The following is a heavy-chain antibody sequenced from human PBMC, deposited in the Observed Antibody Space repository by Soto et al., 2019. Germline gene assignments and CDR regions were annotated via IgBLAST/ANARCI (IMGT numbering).Heavy chain of an antibody. CDR2: NDYSGTA. CDR1: GGYDSYGFNY. V-gene: IGHV4-61*01. Sequence: ASETLSLTCTFSGGYDSYGFNYWCCLRQPPGKGLEWIGCNDYSGTANYNASLRSRVSISLDKPKNQFALNLTTVTAADTAVYYCVRCVGQGLITHVDPWGPGTPVTVSS. J-gene: IGHJ5*02. D-gene: IGHD6-19*01. CDR3: VRCVGQGLITHVDP.